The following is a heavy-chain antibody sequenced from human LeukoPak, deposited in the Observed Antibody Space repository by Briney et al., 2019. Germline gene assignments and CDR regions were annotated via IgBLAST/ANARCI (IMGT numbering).Heavy chain of an antibody. V-gene: IGHV4-31*01. CDR1: GGSINSGGYY. Sequence: PSETPSLTCTVSGGSINSGGYYWSWIRQHPGKGLEWIGYIFYSGNSYFNPSLKSPATISMDTSKNQFSLKLSSVTAADTAVYYCAREVAVTTHFDYWGQGTLVTVSS. CDR3: AREVAVTTHFDY. J-gene: IGHJ4*02. CDR2: IFYSGNS. D-gene: IGHD4-17*01.